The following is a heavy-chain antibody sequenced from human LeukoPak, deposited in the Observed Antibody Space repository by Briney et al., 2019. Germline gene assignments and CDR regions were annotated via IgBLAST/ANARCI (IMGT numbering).Heavy chain of an antibody. J-gene: IGHJ3*02. V-gene: IGHV3-23*01. CDR1: GFTFSNYN. D-gene: IGHD2-2*02. CDR2: VSGSGGST. Sequence: GGSLRLSCAASGFTFSNYNMNWVRQAPGKGLEWVSAVSGSGGSTYYADSVKGRFTISRDNSKNTLYLQMNSLRAEDTAVYYCAKTNTWDAFDIWGQGTMVTVSS. CDR3: AKTNTWDAFDI.